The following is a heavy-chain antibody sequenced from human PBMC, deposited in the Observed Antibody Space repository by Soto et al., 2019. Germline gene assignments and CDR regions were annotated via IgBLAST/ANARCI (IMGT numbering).Heavy chain of an antibody. CDR1: GGTFSSYA. CDR2: IISIFGTA. Sequence: QVQLVQSGAEVKKPGSSVKVSCKASGGTFSSYAISWVRQAPGQGLEWMGGIISIFGTANYAQKFQGRVTITAYVSTSTAYMALIILSSEDRAGYLCARHVPAGGYYYGRDVGGQGTTVTVSS. V-gene: IGHV1-69*12. J-gene: IGHJ6*02. D-gene: IGHD2-2*01. CDR3: ARHVPAGGYYYGRDV.